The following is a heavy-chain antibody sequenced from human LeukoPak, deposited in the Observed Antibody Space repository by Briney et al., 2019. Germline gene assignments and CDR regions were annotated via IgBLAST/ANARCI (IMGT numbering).Heavy chain of an antibody. CDR3: AKVAGRSAPFDC. V-gene: IGHV3-23*01. CDR2: ISGSGGST. CDR1: GFTFSSYA. J-gene: IGHJ4*02. D-gene: IGHD6-6*01. Sequence: GASLRLSCAASGFTFSSYAMSWVRQPPGRGLEWVSAISGSGGSTYYADSVKGRFTISRDNSKNTVYLQMNSLRAEDTAVYYCAKVAGRSAPFDCWGQGTLVTVSS.